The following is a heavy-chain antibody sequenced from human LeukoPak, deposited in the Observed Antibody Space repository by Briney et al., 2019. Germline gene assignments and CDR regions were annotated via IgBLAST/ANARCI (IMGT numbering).Heavy chain of an antibody. D-gene: IGHD3-22*01. J-gene: IGHJ4*02. CDR1: GFTVSSNC. CDR2: IYSGGST. CDR3: ARVAGLYYDSGGYYEYYFDY. V-gene: IGHV3-53*01. Sequence: PGGSLRLSCAASGFTVSSNCMSWVRQAPGKGLEWLSIIYSGGSTYYADSVKGRFGISRDNSKNTLYLEMNSLRAEDTAVYYCARVAGLYYDSGGYYEYYFDYWGQGSLVTVSS.